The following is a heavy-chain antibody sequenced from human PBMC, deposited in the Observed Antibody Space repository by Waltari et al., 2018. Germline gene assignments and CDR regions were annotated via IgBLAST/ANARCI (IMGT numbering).Heavy chain of an antibody. D-gene: IGHD6-13*01. CDR1: GDNFTSYD. V-gene: IGHV1-8*03. CDR2: MNPNSGNT. Sequence: QVQLVQSGAEVKKTGASVKVSCKASGDNFTSYDINWVRQATGQGLEWMGCMNPNSGNTGYSQKFQGRVTITTNPSISTAYMELSSLRSEDTAVYSCARGLGSWTYNWFDPWGQGTLVTVSS. CDR3: ARGLGSWTYNWFDP. J-gene: IGHJ5*02.